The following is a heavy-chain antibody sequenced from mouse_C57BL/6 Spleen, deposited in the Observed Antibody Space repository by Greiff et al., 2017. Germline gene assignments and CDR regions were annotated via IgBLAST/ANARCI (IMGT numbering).Heavy chain of an antibody. V-gene: IGHV1-82*01. D-gene: IGHD1-1*01. J-gene: IGHJ2*01. CDR2: IYPGDGDT. Sequence: VQLQQSGPELVKPGASVKISCKASGYAFSSSWMNWVKQRPGKGLEWIGRIYPGDGDTNYNGKFKGKATLTADKSSSTAYMQLSSLTSEDSAVYFCARSDPLLLRHFDYWGQGTTLTVSS. CDR1: GYAFSSSW. CDR3: ARSDPLLLRHFDY.